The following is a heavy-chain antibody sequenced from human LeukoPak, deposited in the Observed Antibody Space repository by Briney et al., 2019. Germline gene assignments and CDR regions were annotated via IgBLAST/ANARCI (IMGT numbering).Heavy chain of an antibody. V-gene: IGHV1-3*01. CDR3: ARDSDRLPIAAAADY. Sequence: ASVKVSCKASGYTFTSYAMHWVRQAPGQRPEWMGWINAGNGNTKYSQKFQGRVTITRDTSASTAYMELSSLRSEDTAVYYCARDSDRLPIAAAADYWGQGTLVTVSS. CDR2: INAGNGNT. J-gene: IGHJ4*02. CDR1: GYTFTSYA. D-gene: IGHD6-13*01.